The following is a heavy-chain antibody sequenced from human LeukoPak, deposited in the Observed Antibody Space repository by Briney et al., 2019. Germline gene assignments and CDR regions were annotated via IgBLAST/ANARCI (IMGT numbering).Heavy chain of an antibody. V-gene: IGHV4-39*07. CDR2: IYYSGST. CDR1: GGSISSSSYY. CDR3: ARDSSSGWYGNWFDP. J-gene: IGHJ5*02. Sequence: PSETLSLTCTVSGGSISSSSYYWGWIRQPPGKGLEWIGSIYYSGSTYYNPSLKSRVTISVDTSKNQFSLKLSSVTAADTAVYYCARDSSSGWYGNWFDPWGQGTLVTVSS. D-gene: IGHD6-19*01.